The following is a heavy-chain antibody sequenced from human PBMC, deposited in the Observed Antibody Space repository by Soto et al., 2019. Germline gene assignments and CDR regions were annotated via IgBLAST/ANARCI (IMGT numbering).Heavy chain of an antibody. CDR1: GGSISSYY. Sequence: PSETLSLTCTVSGGSISSYYWSWIRQPPGKGLEWIGYIYYSGSTNYNPSLKSRVTISVDTSKNQFSLKLSSVTAADTAVYYCARQDNDDWLSSNNWFDPWGQGTLVTVSS. CDR2: IYYSGST. CDR3: ARQDNDDWLSSNNWFDP. D-gene: IGHD3-9*01. J-gene: IGHJ5*02. V-gene: IGHV4-59*08.